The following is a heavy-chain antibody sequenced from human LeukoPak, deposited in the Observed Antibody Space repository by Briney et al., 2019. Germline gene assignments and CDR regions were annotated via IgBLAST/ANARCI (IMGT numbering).Heavy chain of an antibody. D-gene: IGHD5-18*01. J-gene: IGHJ4*02. CDR3: AKDHMSSPVTYGYSFDS. CDR2: ISGSGVST. V-gene: IGHV3-23*01. Sequence: QPGGSLRLSCAASGFTFNIYAMNWVRQAPGKGLEWVAAISGSGVSTRDADSVKGRFTISRDNSKNTLYLQMSSLRAEDTAVYYCAKDHMSSPVTYGYSFDSWGQGTLVTASS. CDR1: GFTFNIYA.